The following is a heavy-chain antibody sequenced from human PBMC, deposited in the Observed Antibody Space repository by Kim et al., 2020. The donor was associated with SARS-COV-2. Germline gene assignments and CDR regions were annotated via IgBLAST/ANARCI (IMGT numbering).Heavy chain of an antibody. CDR3: ARQVGYSSSWY. CDR1: GGSISSSSYY. V-gene: IGHV4-39*01. Sequence: SETLSLTCTVSGGSISSSSYYWGWIRQPPGKGLEWIGSIYYSGSTYYNPSLKSRVTISVDTSKNQFSLKLSSVTAADTAVYYCARQVGYSSSWYWGQGTLVTVSS. CDR2: IYYSGST. J-gene: IGHJ4*02. D-gene: IGHD6-13*01.